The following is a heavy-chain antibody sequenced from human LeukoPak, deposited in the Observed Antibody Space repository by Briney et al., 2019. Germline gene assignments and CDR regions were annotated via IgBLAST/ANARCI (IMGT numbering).Heavy chain of an antibody. CDR2: IYYSGST. V-gene: IGHV4-4*02. J-gene: IGHJ4*02. CDR3: AREAYVWGGGKIVRYFDY. CDR1: GVSISSSNW. D-gene: IGHD3-16*01. Sequence: SGTLSLTCAVSGVSISSSNWWSWVRQHPGKGLEWIGYIYYSGSTYYNPSLKSRVTISVDTSKNQFSLKLSFVTAAATAVYYCAREAYVWGGGKIVRYFDYWGQGTLVTVSS.